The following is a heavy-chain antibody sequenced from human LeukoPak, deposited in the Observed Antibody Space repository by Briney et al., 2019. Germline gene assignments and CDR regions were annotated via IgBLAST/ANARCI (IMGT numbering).Heavy chain of an antibody. V-gene: IGHV3-74*01. CDR2: INSDGSST. CDR3: AGNGRYISSWLLDY. J-gene: IGHJ4*02. D-gene: IGHD6-13*01. CDR1: GFTFSSYW. Sequence: PGGSLRLSCAASGFTFSSYWMHWVRQAPGKGLVWVSRINSDGSSTSYADSVKGRFTISRDNAKNTLYLQMNSLRAEDTAVYYCAGNGRYISSWLLDYWGQGTLVTASS.